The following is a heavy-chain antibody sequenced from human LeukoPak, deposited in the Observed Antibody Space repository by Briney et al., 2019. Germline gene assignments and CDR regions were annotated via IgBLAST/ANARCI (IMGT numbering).Heavy chain of an antibody. CDR1: GLTFATYA. V-gene: IGHV3-48*04. CDR2: FDSSSRTI. J-gene: IGHJ4*02. D-gene: IGHD3-22*01. CDR3: ARRVPNQVVTDYFDY. Sequence: GGSLRPSWEASGLTFATYAMSWAGQAQGRGLDWFSLFDSSSRTIFYAESVKGRFTISRDSAKNSLFLQMNSLRAEDTAVYYCARRVPNQVVTDYFDYWGQGTLVTVSS.